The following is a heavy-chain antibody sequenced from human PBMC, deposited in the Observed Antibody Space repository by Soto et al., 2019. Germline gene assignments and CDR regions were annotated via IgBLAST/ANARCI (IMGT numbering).Heavy chain of an antibody. CDR1: VFTFISYI. V-gene: IGHV3-21*01. CDR3: ARDLSRSWFHGDFDI. J-gene: IGHJ3*02. D-gene: IGHD6-13*01. Sequence: PVVSLILSCSSSVFTFISYIMEWFRQAPGNWLEWVSSISSSSSYIYYADSVKCRFTISRYNAKNSLYMQMNSLRAEDKAVYYCARDLSRSWFHGDFDIRGQGTMVTVSS. CDR2: ISSSSSYI.